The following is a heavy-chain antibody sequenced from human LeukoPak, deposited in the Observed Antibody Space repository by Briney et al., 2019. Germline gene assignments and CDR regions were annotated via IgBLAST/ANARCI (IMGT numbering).Heavy chain of an antibody. CDR3: AKVPNYDFWSGYYFDY. CDR1: GFTFSSYA. Sequence: GGSLRLSCAASGFTFSSYAMSWVRQAPGKGLEWVSAISGSGGSTYYADSVKGRFTIYRDNSKNTLYLQMNSLRAEDTAVYYCAKVPNYDFWSGYYFDYWGQGTLVTVSS. J-gene: IGHJ4*02. D-gene: IGHD3-3*01. V-gene: IGHV3-23*01. CDR2: ISGSGGST.